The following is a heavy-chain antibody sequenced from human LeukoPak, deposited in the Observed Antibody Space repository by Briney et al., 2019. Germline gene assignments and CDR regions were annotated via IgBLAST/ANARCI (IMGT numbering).Heavy chain of an antibody. V-gene: IGHV3-30*18. J-gene: IGHJ4*02. CDR3: AKDTDYGDHTVDY. Sequence: PGRSLRLSCAASGFTFSSYGMHWVRQAPGKGPEWVAIISYDGTNKYYGDSVKGRFTISRDNSKNTLYLQINSLRVEDTAVYYCAKDTDYGDHTVDYWGQGTLVTVSS. CDR1: GFTFSSYG. D-gene: IGHD4-17*01. CDR2: ISYDGTNK.